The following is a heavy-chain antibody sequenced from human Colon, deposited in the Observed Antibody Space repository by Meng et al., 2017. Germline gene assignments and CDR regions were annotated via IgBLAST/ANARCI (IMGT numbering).Heavy chain of an antibody. J-gene: IGHJ4*02. CDR3: ARGVQTLDY. CDR2: ITSHNGNT. Sequence: QVAVVQSGAEVKKHGASVKVSCKTSVYIFKTYGISWVRQAPGQGLEWMGWITSHNGNTNYAERLQGRVTMTTDTSTSTAYMELNNLKSDDTAMYYCARGVQTLDYWGQGTLVTVPS. V-gene: IGHV1-18*01. CDR1: VYIFKTYG. D-gene: IGHD3-10*01.